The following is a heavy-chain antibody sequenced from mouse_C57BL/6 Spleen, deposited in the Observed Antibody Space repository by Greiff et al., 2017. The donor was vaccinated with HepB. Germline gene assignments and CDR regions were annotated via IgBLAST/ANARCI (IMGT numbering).Heavy chain of an antibody. CDR2: IWGVGST. CDR3: ARGDYAGFAY. D-gene: IGHD2-4*01. CDR1: GFSLTSYG. V-gene: IGHV2-6*01. Sequence: VKLKESGPGLVAPSQSLSITCTVSGFSLTSYGVDWVRQFPGKGLEWLGVIWGVGSTNYNSDPKSRLGISKDNSKSQVFLKMNSLQTDDTAMYYCARGDYAGFAYWGQGTLVTVSA. J-gene: IGHJ3*01.